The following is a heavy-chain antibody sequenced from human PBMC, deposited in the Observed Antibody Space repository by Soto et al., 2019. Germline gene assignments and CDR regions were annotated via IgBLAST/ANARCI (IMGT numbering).Heavy chain of an antibody. Sequence: QVQLVESGGGLVKPGGSLRLSCAASGFTFSDYYMSWIRQAPGKGLEWVSYISSRSSTIFYADSVKGRLTISRDNVKNSLYLQMNSLRAEATAVYYCASGTNGTVFIYWGQGLLATVSS. CDR1: GFTFSDYY. CDR3: ASGTNGTVFIY. V-gene: IGHV3-11*01. J-gene: IGHJ4*02. CDR2: ISSRSSTI. D-gene: IGHD2-8*01.